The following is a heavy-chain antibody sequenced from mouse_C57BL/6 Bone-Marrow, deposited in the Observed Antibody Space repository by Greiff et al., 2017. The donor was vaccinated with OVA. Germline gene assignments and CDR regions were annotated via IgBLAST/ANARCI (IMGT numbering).Heavy chain of an antibody. J-gene: IGHJ3*01. D-gene: IGHD2-5*01. CDR3: ARSGNRGYSNPGFAY. CDR1: GYTFTSYW. CDR2: INPSNGGT. V-gene: IGHV1-53*01. Sequence: VKLQQPGTELVKPGASVKLSCKASGYTFTSYWMHWVKQRPGQGLEWIGNINPSNGGTNYNEKFKSKATLTVYKASSTAYMQRSSLTSEDSAVYYCARSGNRGYSNPGFAYWGQGTLVTVSA.